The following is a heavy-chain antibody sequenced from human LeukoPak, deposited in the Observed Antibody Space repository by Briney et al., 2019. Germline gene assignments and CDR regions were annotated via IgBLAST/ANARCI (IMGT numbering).Heavy chain of an antibody. D-gene: IGHD3-9*01. CDR3: ARAYGDIYDILTGHGRGHYSYYGMDV. CDR1: GYTFTSYG. CDR2: ISAYNGNT. Sequence: ASVKVSCKASGYTFTSYGISWVRQAPGQGLEWMGWISAYNGNTNYAQKLQGRVTMTTDTSTSTAYMELRSLRSDDTAVYYCARAYGDIYDILTGHGRGHYSYYGMDVWGQGTTVTVSS. V-gene: IGHV1-18*01. J-gene: IGHJ6*02.